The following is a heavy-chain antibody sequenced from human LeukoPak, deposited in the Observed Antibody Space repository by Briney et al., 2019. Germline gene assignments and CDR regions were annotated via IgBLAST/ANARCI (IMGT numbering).Heavy chain of an antibody. CDR3: AKDLHSSSNDYYGMDV. D-gene: IGHD6-13*01. V-gene: IGHV3-30*18. CDR2: ISYDGRNQ. Sequence: GSLRLSCAASGFSFNSYGMHWVRQAPGKGLEWVAAISYDGRNQYYADSVKGRFTISRDKSRNTLYLQMNSLRAEDTAVYYCAKDLHSSSNDYYGMDVWGQGTTVTVSS. CDR1: GFSFNSYG. J-gene: IGHJ6*02.